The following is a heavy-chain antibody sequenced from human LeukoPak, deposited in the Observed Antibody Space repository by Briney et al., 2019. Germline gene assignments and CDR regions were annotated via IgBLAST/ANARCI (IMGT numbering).Heavy chain of an antibody. CDR2: IDPNNGGT. D-gene: IGHD3-10*01. J-gene: IGHJ3*02. Sequence: ASVKVSCKASGYTFTGYNMHWVRQAPGQGLEWMGWIDPNNGGTNYAQKFQSWVTMTRDTSISTAYMDLSRLRSDDTAVYYCARDMSYYGSGRSGTGAFDIWGQGTMVTVSS. V-gene: IGHV1-2*04. CDR3: ARDMSYYGSGRSGTGAFDI. CDR1: GYTFTGYN.